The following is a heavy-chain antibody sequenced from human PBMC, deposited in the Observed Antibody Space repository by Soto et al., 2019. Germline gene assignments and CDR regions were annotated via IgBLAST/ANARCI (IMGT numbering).Heavy chain of an antibody. CDR2: INPSGGST. CDR1: GYTFTSYY. CDR3: ARGGYYYDSSGYYKMNY. Sequence: GASVKVSCKASGYTFTSYYMHWVRQAPGQGPEWMGIINPSGGSTSYAQKFQGRVTMTRDTSTSTVYMELSSLRSEDTAVYYCARGGYYYDSSGYYKMNYWGQGTLVTVSS. V-gene: IGHV1-46*01. J-gene: IGHJ4*02. D-gene: IGHD3-22*01.